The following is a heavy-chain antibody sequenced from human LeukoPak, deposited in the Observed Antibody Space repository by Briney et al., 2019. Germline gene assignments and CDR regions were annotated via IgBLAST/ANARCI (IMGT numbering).Heavy chain of an antibody. Sequence: GGSLRLSCAASGFIFSSYEINWVRQAPGRGLAWVSFISSSGSTIYNADSVKGRFTISRDNAKNSLYLQMNSLRAEDTALYYCAIGNYFDYWGQGTLVTVSS. CDR1: GFIFSSYE. V-gene: IGHV3-48*03. D-gene: IGHD1-14*01. CDR2: ISSSGSTI. J-gene: IGHJ4*02. CDR3: AIGNYFDY.